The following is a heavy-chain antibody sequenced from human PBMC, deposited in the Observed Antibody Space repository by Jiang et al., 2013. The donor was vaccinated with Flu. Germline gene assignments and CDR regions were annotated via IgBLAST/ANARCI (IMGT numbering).Heavy chain of an antibody. Sequence: QLLESGGGLVQPGGSLRLSCAASGFTFSSYAMSWVRQAPGKGLEWVSAISGSGGSTYYADSVKGRFTISRDNSKNTLYLQMNSLRAEDTAVYYCAKIAVAGRAPFYYFDYWGQGTLVTVSS. J-gene: IGHJ4*02. CDR2: ISGSGGST. CDR1: GFTFSSYA. V-gene: IGHV3-23*01. D-gene: IGHD6-19*01. CDR3: AKIAVAGRAPFYYFDY.